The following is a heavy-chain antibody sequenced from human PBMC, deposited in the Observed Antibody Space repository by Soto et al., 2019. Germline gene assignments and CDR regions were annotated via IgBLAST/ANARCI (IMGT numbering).Heavy chain of an antibody. J-gene: IGHJ6*02. Sequence: GGSLRLSCAASGFTFSSYGMHGVRQAPGKGLEWVAVIWYDGSNKYYADSVKGRFTISRDNSKNTLYLQMNSLRAEDTAVYYCARERFTAMVGDYYYGMDVWGQGTTVTVSS. CDR3: ARERFTAMVGDYYYGMDV. CDR1: GFTFSSYG. V-gene: IGHV3-33*01. D-gene: IGHD5-18*01. CDR2: IWYDGSNK.